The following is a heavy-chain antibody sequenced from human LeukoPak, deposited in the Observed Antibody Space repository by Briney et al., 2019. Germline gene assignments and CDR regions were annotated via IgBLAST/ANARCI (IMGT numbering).Heavy chain of an antibody. Sequence: GGSLRLSCAASGFTFDDYGMSWVRQAPGKGLEWVSLISGDGGSAYYADSVKGRFTISRDNRKTSLYLQMNSLRTEDTALYYCAKELEYFQHWGQGTLVTVPS. V-gene: IGHV3-43*02. CDR1: GFTFDDYG. CDR3: AKELEYFQH. J-gene: IGHJ1*01. CDR2: ISGDGGSA.